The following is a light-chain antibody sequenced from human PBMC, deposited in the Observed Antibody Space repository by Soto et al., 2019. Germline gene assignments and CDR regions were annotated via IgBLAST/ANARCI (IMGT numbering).Light chain of an antibody. CDR2: GAS. CDR3: QQYGTSPFT. J-gene: IGKJ2*01. V-gene: IGKV3-20*01. Sequence: EIVLTQSPGTLSVSPGERATLSCRASQSVTTSYLSWYQQKPGQAPRLLIYGASTRATGIPDRFGGSGSGTDFTLTINRLEPEDFAVYYCQQYGTSPFTFGQGTKLEIK. CDR1: QSVTTSY.